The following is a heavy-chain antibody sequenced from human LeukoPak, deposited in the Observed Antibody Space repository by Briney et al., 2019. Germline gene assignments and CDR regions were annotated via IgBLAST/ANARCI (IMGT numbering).Heavy chain of an antibody. CDR1: GFTFSTYG. D-gene: IGHD6-13*01. CDR2: RSYDGSNK. Sequence: PGGSLRLSCAASGFTFSTYGMHWVRQAPGKGLEWVAVRSYDGSNKYYADSVKGRFTISRDNSKNTLYLQMNSLRAEDTAVYYCARPQYSSSWVTYYYYYGMDVWGQGTTVTVSS. CDR3: ARPQYSSSWVTYYYYYGMDV. V-gene: IGHV3-30*03. J-gene: IGHJ6*02.